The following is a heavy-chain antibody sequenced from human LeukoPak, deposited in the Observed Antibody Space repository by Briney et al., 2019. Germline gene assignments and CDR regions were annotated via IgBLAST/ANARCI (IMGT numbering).Heavy chain of an antibody. Sequence: GGSLRLSCAASGFTFSSYWMHWVRQAPGKGLVWVSRINSDGSSTGYADSVKGRFTISRDNTKNMLYLQMNSLRAEDTAMYYCATSRTFDYWGQGTPVTVSS. V-gene: IGHV3-74*01. CDR1: GFTFSSYW. D-gene: IGHD1-1*01. J-gene: IGHJ4*02. CDR3: ATSRTFDY. CDR2: INSDGSST.